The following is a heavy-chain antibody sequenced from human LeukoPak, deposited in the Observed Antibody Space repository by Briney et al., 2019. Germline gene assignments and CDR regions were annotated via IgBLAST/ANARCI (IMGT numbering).Heavy chain of an antibody. Sequence: ASVEVSCKASGYTFTEYFMHWVRQAPGQGLEWMGWMNSNSGGANYAQKFQGRVTMTRDTSTSTAYMELSSLRSDDSAVYYCARGHCSIGTCDVFYFDYWGQGILATVSS. D-gene: IGHD2-15*01. J-gene: IGHJ4*02. CDR1: GYTFTEYF. CDR2: MNSNSGGA. CDR3: ARGHCSIGTCDVFYFDY. V-gene: IGHV1-2*02.